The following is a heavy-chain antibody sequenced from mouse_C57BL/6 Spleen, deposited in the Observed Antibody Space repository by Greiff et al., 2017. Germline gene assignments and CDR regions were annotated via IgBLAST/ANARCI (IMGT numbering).Heavy chain of an antibody. CDR3: ARSGGQRYFDV. V-gene: IGHV5-17*01. CDR1: GFTFSDYG. CDR2: ISSGSSTI. Sequence: EVHLVESGGGLVKPGGSLKLSCAASGFTFSDYGMHWVRQAPEKGLEWVAYISSGSSTIYYADTVKGRFTISRDNAKNTLFLQMTSLRSEDTAMYYCARSGGQRYFDVWGTGTTVTVSS. J-gene: IGHJ1*03. D-gene: IGHD3-1*01.